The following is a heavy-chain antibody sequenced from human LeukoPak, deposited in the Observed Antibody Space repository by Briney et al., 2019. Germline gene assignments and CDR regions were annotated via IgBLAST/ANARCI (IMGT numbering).Heavy chain of an antibody. CDR1: GGSISSGSYY. V-gene: IGHV4-61*02. D-gene: IGHD4-17*01. CDR2: IYTSGST. J-gene: IGHJ4*02. Sequence: PSETLSLTCTVSGGSISSGSYYWSSIRQPAGKGLEWIGRIYTSGSTNYNPSLKSRVTISVDTSKNQFSLKLSSVTAADTAVYSCARSRGDYEDVGFDYWGQGTLVTVSS. CDR3: ARSRGDYEDVGFDY.